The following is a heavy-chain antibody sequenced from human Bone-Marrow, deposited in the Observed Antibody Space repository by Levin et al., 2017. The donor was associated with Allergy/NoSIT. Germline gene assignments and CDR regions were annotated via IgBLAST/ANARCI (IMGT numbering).Heavy chain of an antibody. V-gene: IGHV4-4*02. J-gene: IGHJ4*02. Sequence: SETLSLTCAVSDASITSTNWWIWVRQPPGKGLEWIGEIYHSGSTRYNPSLKSRVTISVDKSKNHFSLKVNSVTSADTAVYYCARLRALAVAGPLDYWGQGTLVTVSS. CDR3: ARLRALAVAGPLDY. D-gene: IGHD6-19*01. CDR2: IYHSGST. CDR1: DASITSTNW.